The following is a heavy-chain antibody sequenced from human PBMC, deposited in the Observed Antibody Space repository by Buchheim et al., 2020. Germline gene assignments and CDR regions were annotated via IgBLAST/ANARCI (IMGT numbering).Heavy chain of an antibody. D-gene: IGHD1-1*01. CDR1: GYTFTSYY. V-gene: IGHV1-46*01. CDR2: INPTGGFT. Sequence: QVQLVQSGAEVKKPGASVKLSCKASGYTFTSYYMHWVRQAPGQGLEWMGLINPTGGFTTYAQKLQGRVTMTRDTSTTAVYMHLSSLRSEDTAVYYCARDRTSDYYGMDVWGQGTT. J-gene: IGHJ6*02. CDR3: ARDRTSDYYGMDV.